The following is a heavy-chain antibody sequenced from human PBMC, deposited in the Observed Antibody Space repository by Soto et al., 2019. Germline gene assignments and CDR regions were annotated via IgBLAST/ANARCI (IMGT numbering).Heavy chain of an antibody. J-gene: IGHJ5*02. D-gene: IGHD3-22*01. CDR2: IIPIFGTA. CDR3: ARSQDSSGYWNNCFDP. CDR1: GGTFSTYT. Sequence: QVQLVQSGAEVKKPGSSVKVSCKASGGTFSTYTITWVRQAPGQGLEWMGGIIPIFGTANYPQKFQGRVTITADESTSTAYMEMSILRSEDTAVYYCARSQDSSGYWNNCFDPWGQGTLVTVSS. V-gene: IGHV1-69*01.